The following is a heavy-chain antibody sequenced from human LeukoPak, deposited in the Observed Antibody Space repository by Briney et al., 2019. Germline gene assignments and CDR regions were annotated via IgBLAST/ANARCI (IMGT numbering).Heavy chain of an antibody. Sequence: PGGSLRLSCAASGFTFSDYWMHWVRQAPGKGLVWVSHINADEDRAAYADSVKGRFTISRDNARNTLYLQMNSLRAEDTAVYYCAKRLAMTGTYHFDYWGQGTLVTVSS. D-gene: IGHD6-19*01. CDR2: INADEDRA. CDR1: GFTFSDYW. J-gene: IGHJ4*02. V-gene: IGHV3-74*01. CDR3: AKRLAMTGTYHFDY.